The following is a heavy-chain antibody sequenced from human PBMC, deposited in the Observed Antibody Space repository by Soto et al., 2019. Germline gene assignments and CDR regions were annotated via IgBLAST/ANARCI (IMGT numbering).Heavy chain of an antibody. CDR2: IIPILGIA. D-gene: IGHD5-18*01. V-gene: IGHV1-69*02. J-gene: IGHJ4*02. CDR1: GGTFSSYT. Sequence: QVQLVQSGAEVKKPGSSVKVSCKASGGTFSSYTISWVRQAPGQGLEWMGRIIPILGIANYAQKFQGRVTITADKSTSTAYMELSSLRSEDTAVYYWARGGQLWFNCDYWGQGTLVTVSS. CDR3: ARGGQLWFNCDY.